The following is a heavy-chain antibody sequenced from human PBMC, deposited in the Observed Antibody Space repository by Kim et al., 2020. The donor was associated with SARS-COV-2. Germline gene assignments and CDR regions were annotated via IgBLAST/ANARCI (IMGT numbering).Heavy chain of an antibody. V-gene: IGHV3-23*03. D-gene: IGHD6-19*01. J-gene: IGHJ6*01. CDR1: GFTFSSYS. CDR2: IYSGGSCI. Sequence: GGSLRLSCAASGFTFSSYSMNWVRQAPGKGLEWVSVIYSGGSCIYYADSVKGRFTISRDNSKNTLYLQMKSLRAEDTAVYYCARLSDSRGRAYYYYGV. CDR3: ARLSDSRGRAYYYYGV.